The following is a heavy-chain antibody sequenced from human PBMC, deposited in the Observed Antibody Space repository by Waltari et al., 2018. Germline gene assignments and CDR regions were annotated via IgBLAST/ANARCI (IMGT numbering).Heavy chain of an antibody. CDR1: GGSITSRSFH. Sequence: QLQLQESGPGLVKPSETLSLMCTVSGGSITSRSFHWTWIRQPPGKGLEWIGSVYYTGSAFYNPSLKSRLTISSDTSGNQFSLQVRSVTAADTAVYYCARLASPEGLDVWGQGTTVTVSS. J-gene: IGHJ6*02. CDR2: VYYTGSA. CDR3: ARLASPEGLDV. V-gene: IGHV4-39*01.